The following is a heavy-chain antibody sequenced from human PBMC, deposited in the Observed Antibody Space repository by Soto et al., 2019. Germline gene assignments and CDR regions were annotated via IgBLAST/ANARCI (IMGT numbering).Heavy chain of an antibody. D-gene: IGHD6-13*01. CDR2: ISGSGGST. Sequence: PGGSLRLSCAASGCTFINYAVTWVRQAPGKGLEWVSTISGSGGSTYYADSVKGRFTISRDNSKNTLYLQMNSLRAEDTAVYYCAKDQGSSWYEIDYWGQGTLVTVSS. CDR1: GCTFINYA. V-gene: IGHV3-23*01. CDR3: AKDQGSSWYEIDY. J-gene: IGHJ4*02.